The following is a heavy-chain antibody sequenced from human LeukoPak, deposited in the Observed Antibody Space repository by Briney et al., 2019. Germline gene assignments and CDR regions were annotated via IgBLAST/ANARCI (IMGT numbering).Heavy chain of an antibody. V-gene: IGHV4-59*12. CDR2: IYYSGST. D-gene: IGHD3-22*01. Sequence: SETLSLTCTVSGGSISSYYWSWIRQPPGKGLEWIGYIYYSGSTNYNPSLKSRVTISVDTSKNQFSLKLSSVTAADTAVYYCARRNYYDSSGYYRHNWFDPWGQGTLVTVSS. CDR1: GGSISSYY. J-gene: IGHJ5*02. CDR3: ARRNYYDSSGYYRHNWFDP.